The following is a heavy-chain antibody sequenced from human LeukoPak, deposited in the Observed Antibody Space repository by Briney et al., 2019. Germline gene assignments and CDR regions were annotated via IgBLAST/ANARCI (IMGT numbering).Heavy chain of an antibody. CDR3: ARDRLQLQS. J-gene: IGHJ5*02. D-gene: IGHD5-24*01. CDR1: GGAISYYY. V-gene: IGHV4-59*01. CDR2: IYYTGNT. Sequence: SETLSLTCTVSGGAISYYYWNWIRQPPGMGLEWIGYIYYTGNTNYNPSLKSRVTISVDTSKNQFSLKLSSVTAADTAVYYCARDRLQLQSWGQGTLVTVSS.